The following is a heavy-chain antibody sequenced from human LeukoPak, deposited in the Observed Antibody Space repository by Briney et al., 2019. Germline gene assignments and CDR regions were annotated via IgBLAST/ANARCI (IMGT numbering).Heavy chain of an antibody. CDR1: GYTFTSYG. J-gene: IGHJ4*02. D-gene: IGHD3-10*01. CDR2: INPNSGGT. CDR3: ARAGVRYGSGSTYYFDY. Sequence: ASVKVSCKASGYTFTSYGISWVRQAPGQGLEWMGWINPNSGGTNYAQKFQGRVTMTRDTSISTAYMELSRLRSDDTAVYYCARAGVRYGSGSTYYFDYWGQGTLVTVSS. V-gene: IGHV1-2*02.